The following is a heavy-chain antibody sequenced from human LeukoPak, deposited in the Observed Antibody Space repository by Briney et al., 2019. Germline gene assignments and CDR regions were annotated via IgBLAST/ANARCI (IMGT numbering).Heavy chain of an antibody. D-gene: IGHD2-15*01. CDR1: GFTFSSYE. V-gene: IGHV3-48*03. J-gene: IGHJ6*02. Sequence: PGGSLRLSCAASGFTFSSYEMSWVRQAPGKGLEWVSYISSSGSSIYYADSVKGRFTISRDNAKNSLYLQMNSLRAEDTAVYYCARDRIYYGMDVWGQGTTVTVSS. CDR3: ARDRIYYGMDV. CDR2: ISSSGSSI.